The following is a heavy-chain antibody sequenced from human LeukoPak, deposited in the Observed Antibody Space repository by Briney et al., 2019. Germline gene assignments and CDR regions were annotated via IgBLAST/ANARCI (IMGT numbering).Heavy chain of an antibody. CDR3: AKDGARDGYNYPDY. V-gene: IGHV3-23*01. D-gene: IGHD5-24*01. J-gene: IGHJ4*02. CDR1: GFTFSNYA. Sequence: GGSLRLSCAASGFTFSNYAMSWVRQAPGKGLEWVSAITVSGGSTYYADSVKGRFTISRDNSKNTLYLQMNSLRAEDAAVYYCAKDGARDGYNYPDYWGQGTLVTVSS. CDR2: ITVSGGST.